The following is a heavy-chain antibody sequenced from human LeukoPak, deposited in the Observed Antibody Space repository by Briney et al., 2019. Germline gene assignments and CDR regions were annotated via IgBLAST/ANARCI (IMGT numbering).Heavy chain of an antibody. D-gene: IGHD1-1*01. CDR1: GGSIGGFY. V-gene: IGHV4-59*01. CDR2: IYYTGLT. Sequence: SETLSLTCTVSGGSIGGFYWDWIRQPPGKGLEWLGYIYYTGLTNYNPSLGTRITMSVDTSKNQFSLKLSSVTAADTAVYYCGRWNEGWDHLGQGTLVTVSS. J-gene: IGHJ4*02. CDR3: GRWNEGWDH.